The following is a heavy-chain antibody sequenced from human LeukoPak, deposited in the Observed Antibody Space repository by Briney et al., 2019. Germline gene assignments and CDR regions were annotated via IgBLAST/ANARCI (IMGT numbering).Heavy chain of an antibody. CDR1: GVSISDYY. V-gene: IGHV4-4*07. Sequence: SETLSLTCSVSGVSISDYYWTWFRQPAGKGLEWIGRIYISGSTNYNPSLKSRVTISVDTSKNQLSLKLSSVTAADTAVYYCARESNYHGSGTGWFDPWGQGTLVTVSS. CDR3: ARESNYHGSGTGWFDP. J-gene: IGHJ5*02. D-gene: IGHD3-10*01. CDR2: IYISGST.